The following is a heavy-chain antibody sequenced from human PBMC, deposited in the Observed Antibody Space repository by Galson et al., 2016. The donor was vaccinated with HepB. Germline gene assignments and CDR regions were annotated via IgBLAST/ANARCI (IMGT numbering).Heavy chain of an antibody. Sequence: CAISGDSVSSNNAGWNWIRLSPSRGLEWLGKTYYWSKWYNDYSVSLKGRITISPDTSKNQFSLHLNSVTPEDTAVYYCAREPPVVPPTYYYYMDVWGEGITVTVSS. D-gene: IGHD2-2*01. CDR1: GDSVSSNNAG. J-gene: IGHJ6*03. V-gene: IGHV6-1*01. CDR3: AREPPVVPPTYYYYMDV. CDR2: TYYWSKWYN.